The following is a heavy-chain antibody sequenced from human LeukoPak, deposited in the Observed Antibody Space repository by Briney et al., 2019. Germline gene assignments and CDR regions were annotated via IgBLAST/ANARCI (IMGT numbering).Heavy chain of an antibody. CDR2: IDYSGST. J-gene: IGHJ5*02. D-gene: IGHD6-19*01. Sequence: PSETLSLTCSVSGGSISSGRYYWVWIRQPPGKGLGWIGSIDYSGSTYYNPSLKSRVTISVDTSKNQFSLKLSSVTAADTALYYCARQHTRIAVPALLDLWGHGTLVTVSS. CDR3: ARQHTRIAVPALLDL. CDR1: GGSISSGRYY. V-gene: IGHV4-39*01.